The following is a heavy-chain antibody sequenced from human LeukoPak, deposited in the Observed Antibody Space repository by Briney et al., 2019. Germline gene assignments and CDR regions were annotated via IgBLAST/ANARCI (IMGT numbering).Heavy chain of an antibody. CDR2: IYTSGST. J-gene: IGHJ4*02. CDR3: AGELYYYDSSGRY. V-gene: IGHV4-4*07. D-gene: IGHD3-22*01. CDR1: GGSISGDY. Sequence: SETLSLTCTVSGGSISGDYWSWTRQPAGKGLEWIGRIYTSGSTNYNPSLKSRVTMSVDTSKNQFSLKLSSVTAADTAVYYCAGELYYYDSSGRYWGQGTLVTVSS.